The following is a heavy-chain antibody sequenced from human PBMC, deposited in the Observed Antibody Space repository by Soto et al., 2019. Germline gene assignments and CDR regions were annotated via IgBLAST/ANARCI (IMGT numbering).Heavy chain of an antibody. CDR1: GFIFSDYY. CDR2: ISSSSSYT. V-gene: IGHV3-11*03. Sequence: GGSLRISCEASGFIFSDYYMSWIRQAPGKGLEWVSFISSSSSYTTYADSVKGRFTISRDNAKNSLYLQMNSVRAEDTAVYYCARKSRTPTGWGQGTLLTVSS. CDR3: ARKSRTPTG. J-gene: IGHJ4*02.